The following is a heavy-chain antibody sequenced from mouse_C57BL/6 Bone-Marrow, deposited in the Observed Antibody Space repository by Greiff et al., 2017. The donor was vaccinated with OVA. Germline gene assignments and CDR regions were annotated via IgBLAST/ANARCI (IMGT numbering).Heavy chain of an antibody. CDR1: GYTFTDYY. CDR2: INPNNGGT. V-gene: IGHV1-26*01. J-gene: IGHJ2*01. Sequence: EVQLQQSGPELVKPGASVKISCKASGYTFTDYYMNWVKQSHGKSLEWIGDINPNNGGTSYNQKFKGKATLTVDKSSSTAYMELRSLTSDDSAVYYCARERFYDYDGRWYYFDYWGQGTTLTVSS. CDR3: ARERFYDYDGRWYYFDY. D-gene: IGHD2-4*01.